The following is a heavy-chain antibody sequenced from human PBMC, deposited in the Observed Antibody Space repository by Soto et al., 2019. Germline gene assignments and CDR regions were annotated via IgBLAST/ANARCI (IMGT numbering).Heavy chain of an antibody. CDR1: GFTVSGNY. CDR2: IYGGGST. Sequence: GGSLRLSCAASGFTVSGNYMSWVRQAPGKGLEWVSIIYGGGSTYYADSVKGRFTISRDSSKNTLYLQMNSLRAEDTAVYYCAKIATYSASYQYFDYWGQGTPVTVSS. J-gene: IGHJ4*02. V-gene: IGHV3-53*01. CDR3: AKIATYSASYQYFDY. D-gene: IGHD1-26*01.